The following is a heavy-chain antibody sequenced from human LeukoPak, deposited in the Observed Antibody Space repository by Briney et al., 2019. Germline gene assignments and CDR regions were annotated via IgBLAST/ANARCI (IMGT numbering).Heavy chain of an antibody. CDR1: GFIVSNNY. D-gene: IGHD2-15*01. Sequence: GGSLRLSCAASGFIVSNNYMSWVRQAPGKGLEWVSVIYSGGSTFYADSVKGRFTISRDNSKNTLYLQMNSLRAEDTAVYYCASDSYSPEYFQHWGQGTLVTVSS. CDR2: IYSGGST. J-gene: IGHJ1*01. V-gene: IGHV3-66*01. CDR3: ASDSYSPEYFQH.